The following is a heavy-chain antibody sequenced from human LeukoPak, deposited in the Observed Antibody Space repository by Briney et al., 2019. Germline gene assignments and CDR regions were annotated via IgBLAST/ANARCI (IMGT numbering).Heavy chain of an antibody. Sequence: GGSLSLSCAASGFTFSSYWMHWVRQAPGKGLVWVSRIKADGSSTTYADSVKGRFTISRDNAKSTLYLQMNSLRAEGTAVYYCTRAGGFKIDYWGQGIPVTVSS. J-gene: IGHJ4*02. CDR1: GFTFSSYW. CDR2: IKADGSST. CDR3: TRAGGFKIDY. V-gene: IGHV3-74*01.